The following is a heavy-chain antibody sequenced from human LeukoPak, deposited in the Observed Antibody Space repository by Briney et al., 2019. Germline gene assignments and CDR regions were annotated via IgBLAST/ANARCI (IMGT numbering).Heavy chain of an antibody. CDR1: GFTLSSYW. V-gene: IGHV3-7*01. CDR3: ARGGHYGDYPYYFDY. J-gene: IGHJ4*02. CDR2: IKQDGSEK. D-gene: IGHD4-17*01. Sequence: GGSLRLSCAASGFTLSSYWMSWVRQAPGKGLEWVANIKQDGSEKYYVDSVKGRFTISRDNAKNSLYLQMNSLRAEDTAVYYCARGGHYGDYPYYFDYWGQGTLVTVSS.